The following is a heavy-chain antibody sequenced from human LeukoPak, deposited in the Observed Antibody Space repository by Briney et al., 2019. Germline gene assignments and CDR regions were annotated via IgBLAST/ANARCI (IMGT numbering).Heavy chain of an antibody. CDR3: ARRIAAAAAPYYFDY. D-gene: IGHD6-13*01. J-gene: IGHJ4*02. CDR1: GFTLSRYW. CDR2: IKQDGNEK. Sequence: GGSLRLSCAASGFTLSRYWMTWVRQAPGKGLEFVACIKQDGNEKYYVGSVKGRFTVSRDTATNSLHLQMNSLRAGDTAVYYCARRIAAAAAPYYFDYWGQGTLVTVSS. V-gene: IGHV3-7*01.